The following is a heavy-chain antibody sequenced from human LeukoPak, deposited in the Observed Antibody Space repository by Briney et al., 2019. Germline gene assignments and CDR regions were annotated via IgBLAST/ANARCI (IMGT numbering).Heavy chain of an antibody. CDR3: ATSVIGGVVVVPAAITNLDY. V-gene: IGHV3-23*01. D-gene: IGHD2-2*02. Sequence: GGSLRLSCAASGVTFTIYAMSSVCQGPGKGLGWVSPISGSGVSTPYAASVKGRFTIPRDNSKTPLYFQIKSLRARDTALYYCATSVIGGVVVVPAAITNLDYWGQGTLVTVSP. CDR2: ISGSGVST. J-gene: IGHJ4*02. CDR1: GVTFTIYA.